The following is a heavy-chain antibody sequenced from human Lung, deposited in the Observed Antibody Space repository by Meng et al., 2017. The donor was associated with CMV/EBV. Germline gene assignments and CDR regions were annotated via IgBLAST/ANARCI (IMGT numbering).Heavy chain of an antibody. V-gene: IGHV4-39*07. CDR2: IYYSGTT. CDR1: GDSVSSSSYY. CDR3: TSEGYSSALEY. Sequence: QLQLQESGPGLVXXXXXLXLTCTVSGDSVSSSSYYWGWIRPPPGKGLEWIGSIYYSGTTYYNPSLKSRVTISVDTSKNQFSLRLSSVTAADTAVYYCTSEGYSSALEYWGQGTLVTVSS. D-gene: IGHD5-18*01. J-gene: IGHJ4*02.